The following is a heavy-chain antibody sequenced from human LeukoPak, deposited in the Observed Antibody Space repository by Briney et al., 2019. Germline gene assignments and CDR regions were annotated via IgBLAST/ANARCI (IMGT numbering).Heavy chain of an antibody. CDR3: ARGRHYDDSGYYAAFYFDQ. D-gene: IGHD3-22*01. CDR2: INPDSGGT. Sequence: ASVKVSCKASGYTFTGYYMHWVRQAPGQGLEWMGWINPDSGGTNYAQKFQGRVTLTRDTSISTAYLDLSRLTSDDTAIYYCARGRHYDDSGYYAAFYFDQWGQGTPVTVSS. CDR1: GYTFTGYY. J-gene: IGHJ4*02. V-gene: IGHV1-2*02.